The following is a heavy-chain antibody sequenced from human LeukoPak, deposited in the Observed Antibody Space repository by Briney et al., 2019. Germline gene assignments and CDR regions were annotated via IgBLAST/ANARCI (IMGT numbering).Heavy chain of an antibody. J-gene: IGHJ4*02. CDR3: ARNYYNSSGYYSVPFY. V-gene: IGHV3-7*01. CDR2: IKQDGSEK. CDR1: GFIFSDYV. D-gene: IGHD3-22*01. Sequence: GGSLRLSCAASGFIFSDYVMNWLRQAPGKGLEWVANIKQDGSEKYYVDSVKGRFTISRDNAKNSLYLQMNSLRAEDTAVYYCARNYYNSSGYYSVPFYWGQGTLVTVSS.